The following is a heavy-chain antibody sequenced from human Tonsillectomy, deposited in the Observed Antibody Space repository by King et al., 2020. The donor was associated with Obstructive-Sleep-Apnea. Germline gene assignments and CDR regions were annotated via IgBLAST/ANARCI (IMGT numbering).Heavy chain of an antibody. V-gene: IGHV3-13*04. J-gene: IGHJ4*02. Sequence: GQLVQSGGDLVQPGGSLRLSCAASGFTFSTYDMHWVRLATGKGLEWVSAIGTAGDPHYRDSVKGRFTISRENAKNSLYLQMNSLRVGDTAVYYCVRVGSSGYFDYWGQGTLVTVSS. CDR3: VRVGSSGYFDY. CDR1: GFTFSTYD. D-gene: IGHD6-19*01. CDR2: IGTAGDP.